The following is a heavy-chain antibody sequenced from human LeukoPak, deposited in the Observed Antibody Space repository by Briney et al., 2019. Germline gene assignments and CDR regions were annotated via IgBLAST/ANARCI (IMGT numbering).Heavy chain of an antibody. CDR2: IYPGDSDT. CDR1: GYSFTTYW. V-gene: IGHV5-51*01. Sequence: GESLKISCKGSGYSFTTYWIGWVRQMPGKGLEWMGMIYPGDSDTTYSPSFRGQVTISADKSISTAYLQWTSLQASDTAMYYCVRHGPYVTAAKYPRPDGFDIWGRGTMVTVSS. CDR3: VRHGPYVTAAKYPRPDGFDI. J-gene: IGHJ3*02. D-gene: IGHD2-21*02.